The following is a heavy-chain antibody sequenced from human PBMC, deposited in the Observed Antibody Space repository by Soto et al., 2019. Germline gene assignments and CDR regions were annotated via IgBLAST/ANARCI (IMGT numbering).Heavy chain of an antibody. CDR1: GDAFTSYG. V-gene: IGHV1-18*01. D-gene: IGHD3-10*01. Sequence: SVKVSCEASGDAFTSYGSSWVRQAPGQRLEWMGWISTFTANTNYSQKFQGRVTFTRDTSASTAYMELSSLRPEDTAIYYCANYGSGSYYYWGQGSPVTVS. J-gene: IGHJ4*02. CDR3: ANYGSGSYYY. CDR2: ISTFTANT.